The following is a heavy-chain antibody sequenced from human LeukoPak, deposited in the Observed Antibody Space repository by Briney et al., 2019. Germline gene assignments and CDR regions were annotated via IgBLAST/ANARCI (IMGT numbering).Heavy chain of an antibody. CDR1: GFTFSSYG. V-gene: IGHV3-7*01. J-gene: IGHJ4*02. CDR3: ARDPAVIDY. Sequence: GGSLRLSCAASGFTFSSYGMHWFRQAPGKGLEWVANIKQDGSEKYYVDSVKGRFTISRDNAKNSLYLQMNSLRAEDTAVYYCARDPAVIDYWGQGTLVTVSS. CDR2: IKQDGSEK. D-gene: IGHD3-22*01.